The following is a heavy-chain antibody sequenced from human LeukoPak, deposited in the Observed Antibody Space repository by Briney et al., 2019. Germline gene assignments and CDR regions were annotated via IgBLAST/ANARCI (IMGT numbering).Heavy chain of an antibody. CDR2: ISGSGGST. CDR3: ARDITMVRGRACGR. J-gene: IGHJ3*01. CDR1: GFTFSSYA. Sequence: GGSLRLSCAASGFTFSSYAMSWVRQAPGKGLEWVSAISGSGGSTYYADSVKGRFTISRDNFKNTLYLQMNSLRAEDMDDYFCARDITMVRGRACGRWGQGTMVTVSS. V-gene: IGHV3-23*01. D-gene: IGHD3-10*01.